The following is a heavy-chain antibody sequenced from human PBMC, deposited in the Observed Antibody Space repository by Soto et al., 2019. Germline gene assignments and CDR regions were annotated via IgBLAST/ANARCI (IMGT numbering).Heavy chain of an antibody. CDR1: GFTFSSYA. Sequence: LRLSCAASGFTFSSYAMSWVRQAPVKGLEWVSGISGSGGTTYYADSVKGRFTISRDNSKNTLYLQMNSLRAEDTAVYYCAKYTSGWDFDYWGQGTLVTVSS. CDR3: AKYTSGWDFDY. D-gene: IGHD6-19*01. V-gene: IGHV3-23*01. J-gene: IGHJ4*02. CDR2: ISGSGGTT.